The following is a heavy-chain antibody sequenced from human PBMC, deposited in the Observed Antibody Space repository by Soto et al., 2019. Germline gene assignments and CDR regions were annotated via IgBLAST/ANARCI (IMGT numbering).Heavy chain of an antibody. J-gene: IGHJ4*02. V-gene: IGHV3-23*01. CDR1: GFTFSSHA. Sequence: EVQLLESGGGLVQPGGSLRLSCVATGFTFSSHAMSWVRQTPGKGLEWVSTVSASGGSTYYEDSVKGRFTISRDNSRNTVHLQMNSLRREDTATYYCAKRPDRSGSGSYFFDYWGQGTLVSVSS. CDR2: VSASGGST. CDR3: AKRPDRSGSGSYFFDY. D-gene: IGHD3-10*01.